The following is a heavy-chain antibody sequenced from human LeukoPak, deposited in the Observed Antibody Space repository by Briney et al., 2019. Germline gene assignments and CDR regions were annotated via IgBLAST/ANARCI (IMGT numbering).Heavy chain of an antibody. J-gene: IGHJ4*02. CDR3: VGGDGREF. D-gene: IGHD5-24*01. CDR1: GFTFSTYT. CDR2: ISSDSGQI. V-gene: IGHV3-21*01. Sequence: GGSLRLSCAASGFTFSTYTMSWVRHAPGKGPEYVPSISSDSGQIHYADSLKGRLAISRDNAKNSLYLQLNSLRADDAAVYYCVGGDGREFWGQGTLVTVSS.